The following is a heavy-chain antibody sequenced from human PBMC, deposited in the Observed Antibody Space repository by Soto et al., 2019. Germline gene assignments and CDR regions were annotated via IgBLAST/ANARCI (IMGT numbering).Heavy chain of an antibody. Sequence: QVQLQESGPGLVKPSGTLSLTCAVSGGSISSSNWWSWVRQPPGKGLEWIGEIYHSGSTNYNPSLKSRVTISVDKSKNQFSLKLSSVTAADTAVYYCARVRGYCISTSCYAGTNWFDPWGQGTLVTVSS. J-gene: IGHJ5*02. D-gene: IGHD2-2*01. V-gene: IGHV4-4*02. CDR1: GGSISSSNW. CDR2: IYHSGST. CDR3: ARVRGYCISTSCYAGTNWFDP.